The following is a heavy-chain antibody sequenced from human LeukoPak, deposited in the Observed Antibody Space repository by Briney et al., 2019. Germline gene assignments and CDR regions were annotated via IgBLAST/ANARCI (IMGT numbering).Heavy chain of an antibody. J-gene: IGHJ4*02. CDR1: GFTLSSYA. Sequence: GGSLRLSCAASGFTLSSYAMHWVRQAPGKGLEWVAFIRYDGSNKYYADSVKGRFTISRDNSKNTLFLQMNSLRAEDTAVYYCAKGRTYYDSSALVFDCWGQGTLVIVSS. V-gene: IGHV3-30*02. D-gene: IGHD3-22*01. CDR2: IRYDGSNK. CDR3: AKGRTYYDSSALVFDC.